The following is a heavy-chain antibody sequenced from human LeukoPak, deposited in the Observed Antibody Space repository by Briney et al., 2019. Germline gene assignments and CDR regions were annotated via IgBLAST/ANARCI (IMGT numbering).Heavy chain of an antibody. V-gene: IGHV4-34*01. Sequence: SETLSLTCAVYGGSFSGYYWSWIRQPPGKGLEWIGEINHSGSTNYNPSLKSRVTISVDTSKNQFSLKLSSVTAADTAVYYCAKWGLYGYYFDYWGQGTLVTVSS. D-gene: IGHD3-16*02. J-gene: IGHJ4*02. CDR2: INHSGST. CDR1: GGSFSGYY. CDR3: AKWGLYGYYFDY.